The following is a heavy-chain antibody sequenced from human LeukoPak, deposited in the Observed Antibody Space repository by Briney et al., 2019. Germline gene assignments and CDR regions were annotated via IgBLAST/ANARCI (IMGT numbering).Heavy chain of an antibody. V-gene: IGHV1-18*01. CDR2: ISAYNGNT. CDR3: ARGYSLYYYDSSGYIPSDY. D-gene: IGHD3-22*01. Sequence: ASVKVSCKASGYTFTSYGISWVRQAPGQGLEWMGWISAYNGNTNYAQKLQGRVTMTTDTSTSTAHMELRSLRSDDTAVYYCARGYSLYYYDSSGYIPSDYWGQGTLVTVSS. CDR1: GYTFTSYG. J-gene: IGHJ4*02.